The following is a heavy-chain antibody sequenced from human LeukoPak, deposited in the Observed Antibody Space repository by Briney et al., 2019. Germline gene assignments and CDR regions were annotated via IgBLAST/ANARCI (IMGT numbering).Heavy chain of an antibody. Sequence: GESLKISCKGPGYRFTSYWIARVRQMPGKGLEWMGIIYPGDSDTRYSPSFQGQVTILADKSISTASLQWSSLKASDTAMYYCARVGYSLYYYYYYMGVWGKGTTVTVSS. CDR1: GYRFTSYW. CDR3: ARVGYSLYYYYYYMGV. CDR2: IYPGDSDT. J-gene: IGHJ6*03. V-gene: IGHV5-51*01. D-gene: IGHD5-18*01.